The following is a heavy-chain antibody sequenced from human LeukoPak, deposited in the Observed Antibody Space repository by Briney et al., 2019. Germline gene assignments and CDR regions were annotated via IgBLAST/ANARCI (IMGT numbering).Heavy chain of an antibody. J-gene: IGHJ4*02. CDR2: INPNSGGT. CDR1: GYTFTGYY. Sequence: ASVKVSCKASGYTFTGYYMHWVRQAPGQGLEWMGRINPNSGGTNYAQKFQGRVTMTRDTSISTAYMELSRLRSDDTAVYYCARSRAERIMITFGGAPNCYWGQGTLVTVSS. V-gene: IGHV1-2*06. CDR3: ARSRAERIMITFGGAPNCY. D-gene: IGHD3-16*01.